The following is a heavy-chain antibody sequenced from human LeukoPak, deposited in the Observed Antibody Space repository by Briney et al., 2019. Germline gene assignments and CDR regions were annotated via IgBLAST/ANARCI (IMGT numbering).Heavy chain of an antibody. Sequence: QPGRSLRLSCAASGLTFSSNAMHWVRQAPGKGLEWVAAISYDGSNKYYADSVKGRFTISGDNPKNTQFLQMNSLRAEDTAVYHCASSHSGAYYDYWGQGTLVTVSS. D-gene: IGHD1-26*01. V-gene: IGHV3-30*04. CDR2: ISYDGSNK. CDR1: GLTFSSNA. CDR3: ASSHSGAYYDY. J-gene: IGHJ4*02.